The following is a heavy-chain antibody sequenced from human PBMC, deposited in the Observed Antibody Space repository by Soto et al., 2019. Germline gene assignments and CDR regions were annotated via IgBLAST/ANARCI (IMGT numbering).Heavy chain of an antibody. D-gene: IGHD2-21*02. V-gene: IGHV3-48*02. CDR3: ARGPDLIVVVTASGHYFDY. CDR2: ISSSSSTL. Sequence: EVQLVESGGGLVQPGGSLRLSCAASGFTFSSYSMNWVRQAPGKGLEWVSYISSSSSTLYYADSVKGRFTISRDTAKNLLYLLMNCLRDEDSAVYYCARGPDLIVVVTASGHYFDYWGQGTLVTVSS. J-gene: IGHJ4*02. CDR1: GFTFSSYS.